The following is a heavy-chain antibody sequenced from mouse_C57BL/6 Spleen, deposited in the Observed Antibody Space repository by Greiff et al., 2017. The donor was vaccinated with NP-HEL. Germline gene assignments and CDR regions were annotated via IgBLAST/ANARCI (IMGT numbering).Heavy chain of an antibody. D-gene: IGHD1-1*01. CDR3: AREYYGSSYFDY. V-gene: IGHV1-82*01. J-gene: IGHJ2*01. CDR1: GYAFSSSW. CDR2: IYPGDGDT. Sequence: QVQLQQSGPELVKPGASVKISCKASGYAFSSSWMNWVKQRPGKGLEWIGRIYPGDGDTNYNGKFKGKATLTADKSSSTAYMQLSSLTSEDSAVYFCAREYYGSSYFDYWGKGTTLTVSS.